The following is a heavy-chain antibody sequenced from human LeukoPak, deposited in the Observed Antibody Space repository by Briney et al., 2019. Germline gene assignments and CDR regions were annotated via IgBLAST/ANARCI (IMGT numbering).Heavy chain of an antibody. D-gene: IGHD1-1*01. CDR3: AKDKGTWGALDI. CDR2: ITGSADST. CDR1: GFTFSSYA. Sequence: GGSLRLSCAASGFTFSSYAMHWVRQAPGKGLEWVSTITGSADSTFYAVSVKGRFTISRDNSKNTLDLQMNSLRAEDTALYYCAKDKGTWGALDIWGQGTTVTVSS. J-gene: IGHJ3*02. V-gene: IGHV3-23*01.